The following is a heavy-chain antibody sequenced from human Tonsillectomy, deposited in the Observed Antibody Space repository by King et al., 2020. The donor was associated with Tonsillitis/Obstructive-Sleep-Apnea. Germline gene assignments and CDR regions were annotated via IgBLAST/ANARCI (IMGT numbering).Heavy chain of an antibody. CDR3: ARQRNSYGNYFDY. CDR2: IYYSGST. D-gene: IGHD5-18*01. Sequence: QLQESGPGLVKPSETLSLTCTVSGGSISSSSYYWGWIRQPPGKGLEWIGSIYYSGSTYYNPSLKSRVTISVDTSKNQFSLKLSSVTAADTAVYYCARQRNSYGNYFDYWGQGTLVTVSS. V-gene: IGHV4-39*01. CDR1: GGSISSSSYY. J-gene: IGHJ4*02.